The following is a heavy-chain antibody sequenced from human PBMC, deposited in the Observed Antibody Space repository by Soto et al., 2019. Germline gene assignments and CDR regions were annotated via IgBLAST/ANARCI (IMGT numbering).Heavy chain of an antibody. J-gene: IGHJ6*03. V-gene: IGHV3-30*03. CDR2: ISHDGSNK. D-gene: IGHD3-3*01. CDR1: GFTFTTCC. Sequence: QVQLVESGGGVVQPGRSLRLSCAASGFTFTTCCMHWVRQAPGKVLEWVALISHDGSNKYYAESVKGRFTISRDNSKNTLNLQMNSLRAEDTAVYYCASNYYDFWSGYYDYYYLDVWGKGTTVTVSS. CDR3: ASNYYDFWSGYYDYYYLDV.